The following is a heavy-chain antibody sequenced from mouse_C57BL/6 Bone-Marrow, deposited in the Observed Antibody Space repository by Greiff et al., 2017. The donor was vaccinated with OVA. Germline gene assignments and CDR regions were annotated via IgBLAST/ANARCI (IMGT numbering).Heavy chain of an antibody. CDR2: IYPGSGNT. D-gene: IGHD2-5*01. Sequence: QVQLQQSGAELVRPGASVKLSCKASGYTFTDYYINWVKQRPGQGLEWIARIYPGSGNTYYNEKFKGKATLTAEKSSSTAYMQLSSLTSEDSAVYFCARMDSKGFAYWGQGTLVTVSA. CDR1: GYTFTDYY. V-gene: IGHV1-76*01. J-gene: IGHJ3*01. CDR3: ARMDSKGFAY.